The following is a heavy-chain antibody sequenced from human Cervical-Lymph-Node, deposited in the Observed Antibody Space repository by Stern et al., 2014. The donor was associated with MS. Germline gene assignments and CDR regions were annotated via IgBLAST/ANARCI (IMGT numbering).Heavy chain of an antibody. CDR3: ARGNRAVLGTSSGAFDI. D-gene: IGHD6-19*01. Sequence: QVQLVQSGAEVKKPGSSVKVSCKASGGAFSTYGIHWVRQGPGQGLEWMGRIIPSLGTTNYAQNFQGRVTITADPSTNTAYMDLRSLTSADTAVYFCARGNRAVLGTSSGAFDIWGQGTMVTVSS. CDR1: GGAFSTYG. V-gene: IGHV1-69*11. J-gene: IGHJ3*02. CDR2: IIPSLGTT.